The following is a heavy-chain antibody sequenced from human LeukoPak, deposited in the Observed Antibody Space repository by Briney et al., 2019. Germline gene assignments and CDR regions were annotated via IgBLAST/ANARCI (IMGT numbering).Heavy chain of an antibody. CDR1: GGSISSSSYY. V-gene: IGHV4-39*01. D-gene: IGHD5-18*01. CDR2: IYYSGST. CDR3: ARQRNSYDDY. J-gene: IGHJ4*02. Sequence: SETLSLTCTVSGGSISSSSYYWGWIRQPPGKGLGWIGSIYYSGSTYYNPSLKSRVTISVDTSKNQFSLKLSSVTAADTAVYYCARQRNSYDDYWGQGTLVTVSS.